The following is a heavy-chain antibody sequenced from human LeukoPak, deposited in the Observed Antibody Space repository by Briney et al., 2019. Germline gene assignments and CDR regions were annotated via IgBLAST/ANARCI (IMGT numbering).Heavy chain of an antibody. D-gene: IGHD5-24*01. Sequence: GGSLRLSCAASGFTFSSYAMSWVRQAPGKGLEWVSDLGGSSGYTYYADSVKGRFTISRDNSKNTLFLQMNSLRDDDTAVYYCVRGVGVSRFNYFDPWGQGTLVVVSS. J-gene: IGHJ5*02. V-gene: IGHV3-23*01. CDR1: GFTFSSYA. CDR2: LGGSSGYT. CDR3: VRGVGVSRFNYFDP.